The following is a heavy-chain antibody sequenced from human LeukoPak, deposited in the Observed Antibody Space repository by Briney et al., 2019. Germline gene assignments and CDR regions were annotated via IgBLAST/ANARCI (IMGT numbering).Heavy chain of an antibody. CDR1: GFTFSSYG. J-gene: IGHJ4*02. V-gene: IGHV3-33*06. CDR3: AKGSRDGYNYYFDY. CDR2: IWYDGSNK. D-gene: IGHD5-24*01. Sequence: GGSLRLSCAASGFTFSSYGMHWVRQAPGKGLEWVAVIWYDGSNKYHADSVKGRFTISRDNSKNTLYLQMNSLRAEDTAVYYCAKGSRDGYNYYFDYWGQGTLVTVYS.